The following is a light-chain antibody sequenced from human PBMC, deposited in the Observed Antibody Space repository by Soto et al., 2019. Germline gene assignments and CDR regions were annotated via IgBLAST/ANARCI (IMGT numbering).Light chain of an antibody. CDR1: QTINNR. CDR3: QQYDSFWTM. J-gene: IGKJ1*01. Sequence: DIQMTQSPSTLSASLGDRFTIPCRASQTINNRLAWYQQKPGKAPKLLIYDVSTLESGVPSRFSGSGSGTEFTLTISSLQPDDFATYYCQQYDSFWTMFGQGTKVDI. V-gene: IGKV1-5*01. CDR2: DVS.